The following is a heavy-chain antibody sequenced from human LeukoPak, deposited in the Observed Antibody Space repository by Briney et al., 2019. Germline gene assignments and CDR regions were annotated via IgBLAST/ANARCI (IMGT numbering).Heavy chain of an antibody. J-gene: IGHJ4*02. CDR3: ARVRGPDYYGSSGYSAREDY. Sequence: ASVKVSCKASGYTFTSYGISWVRQAPGQGLEWMGWISAYNGNTNYAQKLQGRVTMTTDTSTSTAYMELRSLRSDDTAVYYCARVRGPDYYGSSGYSAREDYWGQGTLVTVSS. D-gene: IGHD3-22*01. CDR1: GYTFTSYG. CDR2: ISAYNGNT. V-gene: IGHV1-18*01.